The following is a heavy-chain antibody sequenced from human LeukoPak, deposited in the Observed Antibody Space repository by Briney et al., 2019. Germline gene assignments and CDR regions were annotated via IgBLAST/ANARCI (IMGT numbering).Heavy chain of an antibody. CDR2: VDPEDGET. Sequence: ASVKVSCKVSGYTFTDYYMHWVQQAPGKGLEWMGLVDPEDGETIYAEKFQGRVTITADTSTDTAYMELSSLRSEATAVYYCATVSGSGSYYNHFDYWGQGTLSPSPQ. D-gene: IGHD3-10*01. CDR1: GYTFTDYY. CDR3: ATVSGSGSYYNHFDY. V-gene: IGHV1-69-2*01. J-gene: IGHJ4*02.